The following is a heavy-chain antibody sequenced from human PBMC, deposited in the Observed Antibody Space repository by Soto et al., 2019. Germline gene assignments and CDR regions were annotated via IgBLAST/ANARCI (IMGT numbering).Heavy chain of an antibody. J-gene: IGHJ3*02. D-gene: IGHD2-15*01. CDR2: ISAYNGNT. CDR3: ARDGGYCSGGSCYSDAFDI. V-gene: IGHV1-18*01. Sequence: GASVKVSCKASGYTFTSYGISWVRQAPGQGLEWMGWISAYNGNTNYAQKLQGRVTMTTDTSTSTAYMELRSLSSDDTAVYYCARDGGYCSGGSCYSDAFDIWGQGTMVTVSS. CDR1: GYTFTSYG.